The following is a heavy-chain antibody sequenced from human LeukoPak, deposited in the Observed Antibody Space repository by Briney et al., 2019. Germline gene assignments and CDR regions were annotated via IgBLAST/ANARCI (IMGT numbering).Heavy chain of an antibody. V-gene: IGHV3-43*02. D-gene: IGHD3-22*01. CDR2: ISGDGGST. CDR3: AKVLGYYDCSGYYQEGGFDY. Sequence: GGSLRLSCAASGFTFDDYAMHWVRQAPGKGLEWVSLISGDGGSTYYADSVKGRFTISRDNSKNSLYLQMNSLRTEDTALYYCAKVLGYYDCSGYYQEGGFDYWGQGTLVTVSS. J-gene: IGHJ4*02. CDR1: GFTFDDYA.